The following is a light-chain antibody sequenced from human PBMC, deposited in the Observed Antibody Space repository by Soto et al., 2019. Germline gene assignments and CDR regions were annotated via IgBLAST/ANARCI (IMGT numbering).Light chain of an antibody. J-gene: IGKJ4*01. V-gene: IGKV1-5*03. CDR3: QQYNSYPLT. CDR2: KAS. CDR1: QSISSW. Sequence: DIQMTQSPSTLSASVGDRVTITCRASQSISSWLAWYQQKPGKAPNLLIYKASSLESGVPSRFSGGGCGTVSNLTNSSLQADDFVTYYYQQYNSYPLTFGGGTKVEIK.